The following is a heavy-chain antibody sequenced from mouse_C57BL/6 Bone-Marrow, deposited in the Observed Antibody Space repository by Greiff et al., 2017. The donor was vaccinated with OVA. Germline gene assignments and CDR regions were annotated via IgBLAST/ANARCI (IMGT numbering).Heavy chain of an antibody. CDR3: ARVGWLRRYWYFDV. CDR1: GFTFSDYG. CDR2: ISSGSSTI. J-gene: IGHJ1*03. D-gene: IGHD2-2*01. V-gene: IGHV5-17*01. Sequence: VQLQESGGGLVKPGGSLKLSCAASGFTFSDYGLHWVRQAPEKGLEWVAYISSGSSTIYYADTVKGRFTISRDNAKNTLFLQMTSLRSEDTAMYYCARVGWLRRYWYFDVWGTGTTVTVSS.